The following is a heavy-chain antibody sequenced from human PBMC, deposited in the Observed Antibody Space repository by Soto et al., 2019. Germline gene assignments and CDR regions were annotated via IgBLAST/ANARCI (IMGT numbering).Heavy chain of an antibody. CDR2: IIPIFGST. CDR1: GGTFSNYA. D-gene: IGHD5-12*01. Sequence: ASVKVSCKASGGTFSNYAITWVRHAPGQGLEWLGRIIPIFGSTNFAQKFQGRVTLTADTSTSTAYMELRSLRSDDTAVYYCAREGVAPYYYYGMDVWGQGTPVTVSS. J-gene: IGHJ6*02. CDR3: AREGVAPYYYYGMDV. V-gene: IGHV1-69*06.